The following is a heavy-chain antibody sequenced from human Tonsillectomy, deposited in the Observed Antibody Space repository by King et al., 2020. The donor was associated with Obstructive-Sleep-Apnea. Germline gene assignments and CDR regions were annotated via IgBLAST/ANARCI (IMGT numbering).Heavy chain of an antibody. V-gene: IGHV1-69*17. Sequence: HVQLVESGAEVKKPGSSVKVSCKASGGTFNSYVISWVRQAPGQGLEWMGGIIPIIGITNYAQKFQGRVTITADKSTSTTYMELSSLRSEDTAVYHCSRDSKPAHSSSSEGHYYYYYYGMDVWGQGTTVTVSS. CDR3: SRDSKPAHSSSSEGHYYYYYYGMDV. D-gene: IGHD6-6*01. J-gene: IGHJ6*02. CDR2: IIPIIGIT. CDR1: GGTFNSYV.